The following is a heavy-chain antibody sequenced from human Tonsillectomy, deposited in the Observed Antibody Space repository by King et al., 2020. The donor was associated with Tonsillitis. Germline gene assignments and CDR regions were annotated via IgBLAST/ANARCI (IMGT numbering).Heavy chain of an antibody. J-gene: IGHJ4*02. V-gene: IGHV1-8*02. CDR1: GYTFTNYD. CDR3: ARGVDF. CDR2: MDPSSGDA. Sequence: QLVQSGAEVKKPGASVKVSCKASGYTFTNYDINWVRQGAGQGLEWMGWMDPSSGDADYSQKFQGRVAMTRNTSISTAYMEFRSLRAEDTAVYCCARGVDFWGQGTLVTVSS.